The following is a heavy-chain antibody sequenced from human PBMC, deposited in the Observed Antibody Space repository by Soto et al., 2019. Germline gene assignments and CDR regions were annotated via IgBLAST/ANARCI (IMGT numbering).Heavy chain of an antibody. D-gene: IGHD2-2*01. Sequence: EVQLVESGGGLVQPGGSLRLSCAASGFSFSTYWMHWVRQGPGKGLVWVSRIDHDGRSTSYADSVKGRFTISRDNAKNTLSLQMNSLTVEGTGVYYCVRKAGASYMPAEYFQHWGQGTLVTVSS. V-gene: IGHV3-74*01. CDR2: IDHDGRST. CDR3: VRKAGASYMPAEYFQH. J-gene: IGHJ1*01. CDR1: GFSFSTYW.